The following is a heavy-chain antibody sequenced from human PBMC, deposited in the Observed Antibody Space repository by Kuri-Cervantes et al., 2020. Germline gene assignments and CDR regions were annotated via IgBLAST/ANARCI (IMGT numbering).Heavy chain of an antibody. Sequence: GSLRLSCAVYGGSLSGYYWSWIRQPPGKGLEWIGEINHSGSTKYNPSLKSRVTISVDTSKNEFSLKVTSVTAADSAIYYCARRRSNAWDYYYYMDVWGTGTTVTVSS. CDR1: GGSLSGYY. V-gene: IGHV4-34*01. J-gene: IGHJ6*03. CDR3: ARRRSNAWDYYYYMDV. D-gene: IGHD1-26*01. CDR2: INHSGST.